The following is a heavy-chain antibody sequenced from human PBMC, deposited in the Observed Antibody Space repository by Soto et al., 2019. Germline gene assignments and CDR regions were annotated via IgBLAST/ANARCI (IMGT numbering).Heavy chain of an antibody. V-gene: IGHV3-48*03. J-gene: IGHJ4*02. CDR3: ACRYYDFGSAFSFDY. CDR2: ISSIFITI. CDR1: GFTFSSYE. D-gene: IGHD3-3*01. Sequence: VVSLRLSCAASGFTFSSYEMNWVRQAPGKGLEWVSYISSIFITIYYADFLKVRFTVSRDNAKSSLYLQMNILRAEDTAVYYCACRYYDFGSAFSFDYWGQGTLVPVSS.